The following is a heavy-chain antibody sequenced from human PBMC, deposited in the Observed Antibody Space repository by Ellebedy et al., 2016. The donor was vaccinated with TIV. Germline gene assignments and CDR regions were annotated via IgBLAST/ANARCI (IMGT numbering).Heavy chain of an antibody. CDR1: GFTFSSYS. CDR3: ARKIKWLLPPYYYYYMDV. CDR2: ISSSSSYI. J-gene: IGHJ6*03. D-gene: IGHD3-22*01. Sequence: GESLKISXAASGFTFSSYSMNWVRQAPGKGLEWVSSISSSSSYIYYADSVKGRFTISRDNAKNSLYLQMNSLRAEDTAVYYCARKIKWLLPPYYYYYMDVWGKGTTVTVSS. V-gene: IGHV3-21*01.